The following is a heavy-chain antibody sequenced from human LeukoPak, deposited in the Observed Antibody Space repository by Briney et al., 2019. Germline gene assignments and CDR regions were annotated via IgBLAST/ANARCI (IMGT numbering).Heavy chain of an antibody. CDR2: ICTSGST. CDR1: GGSISSGSYY. J-gene: IGHJ4*02. CDR3: ASSFNGGYCSSTSCYNRFDY. V-gene: IGHV4-61*02. Sequence: SQTLSLTCTVSGGSISSGSYYWSWIRQPAGKGLEWIGRICTSGSTNYNPSLKSRVTISVDTSKNQFSLKLSSVTAADTAVYYCASSFNGGYCSSTSCYNRFDYWGQGTLVTVSS. D-gene: IGHD2-2*02.